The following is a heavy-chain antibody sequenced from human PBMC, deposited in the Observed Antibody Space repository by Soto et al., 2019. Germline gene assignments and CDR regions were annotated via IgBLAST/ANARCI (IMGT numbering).Heavy chain of an antibody. CDR3: ARHAHVDTSMAPSDY. V-gene: IGHV4-39*01. CDR2: IYYRGST. CDR1: GGSIISSYY. J-gene: IGHJ4*02. Sequence: PSETLSLTCTVSGGSIISSYYWGWIRHPPGKGLEWIATIYYRGSTHYNPSLKSRVTISADTSKNQVSLKLSSVTAADTAVYYCARHAHVDTSMAPSDYWGQGTLVTVSS. D-gene: IGHD5-18*01.